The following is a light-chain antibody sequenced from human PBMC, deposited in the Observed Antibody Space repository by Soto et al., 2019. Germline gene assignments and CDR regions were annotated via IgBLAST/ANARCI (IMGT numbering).Light chain of an antibody. V-gene: IGLV2-11*01. CDR2: DVI. J-gene: IGLJ2*01. CDR1: STDVGAYNY. CDR3: CSYAHSPVV. Sequence: QSALTQPRSVSGYPGQSVTISCTGASTDVGAYNYVSWYQQHPGKAPKLMIYDVIKRPSGVPDRFSGSKSGNTASLTISGLQAEDEADYYCCSYAHSPVVFGGGTKLTVL.